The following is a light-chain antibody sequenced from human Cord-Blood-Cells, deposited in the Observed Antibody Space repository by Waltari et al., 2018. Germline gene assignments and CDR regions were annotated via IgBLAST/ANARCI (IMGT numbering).Light chain of an antibody. CDR3: QQYGSSPLT. CDR1: QSVSSSY. Sequence: IVFTQSPGTLSLSPGERATLPCRASQSVSSSYLAWYQQKPGQAPRLLIYGASSRATGIPDRFSGSGSGTDFTLTISRLEPEDFAVYYCQQYGSSPLTFGGGTKVEIK. J-gene: IGKJ4*01. V-gene: IGKV3-20*01. CDR2: GAS.